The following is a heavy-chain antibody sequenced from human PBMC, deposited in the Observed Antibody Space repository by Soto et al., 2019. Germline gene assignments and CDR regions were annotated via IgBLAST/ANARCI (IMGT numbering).Heavy chain of an antibody. V-gene: IGHV1-46*01. CDR1: GYTFTSYY. D-gene: IGHD3-16*01. Sequence: QVQLVQSGAEVKKPGASVKISCKASGYTFTSYYMHWVRQAPGQGLEWLGIINPSGGSTNYAQKLQGRVNTTTDTSTRTVYMELNSMRYDDTAVYYCAIPPYPGCIYAVCYPIDYWGQGTLVTVSS. CDR2: INPSGGST. CDR3: AIPPYPGCIYAVCYPIDY. J-gene: IGHJ4*02.